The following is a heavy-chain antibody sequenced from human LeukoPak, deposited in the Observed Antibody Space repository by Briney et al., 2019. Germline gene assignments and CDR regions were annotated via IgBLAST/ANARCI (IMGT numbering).Heavy chain of an antibody. Sequence: SETLSLTCAVNGGSFSGYYWSWIRQPPGKGLEWIGEITHGGNTNYNPSLKSRVTVSVDTSKNQFSLKLSSVTAADTAVYYCARVRPWGSSTPGTLGYYMDVWGKGTTVTVSS. CDR1: GGSFSGYY. CDR2: ITHGGNT. D-gene: IGHD3-10*01. V-gene: IGHV4-34*01. CDR3: ARVRPWGSSTPGTLGYYMDV. J-gene: IGHJ6*03.